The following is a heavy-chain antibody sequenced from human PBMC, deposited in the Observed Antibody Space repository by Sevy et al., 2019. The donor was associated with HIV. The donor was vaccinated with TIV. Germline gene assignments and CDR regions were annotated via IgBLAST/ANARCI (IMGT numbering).Heavy chain of an antibody. CDR1: GGSISSGSHY. D-gene: IGHD3-22*01. Sequence: SETLSLTCTVSGGSISSGSHYWDWIRQPPGKGLEWSGSIYFSGGTYYNPSLKSRVTISVDTSKNQFSLKQSSVTAADTAVYYCARHGGVSFYYDSSGPTPRGGYFDSWGQGTLVTVSS. J-gene: IGHJ4*02. CDR2: IYFSGGT. CDR3: ARHGGVSFYYDSSGPTPRGGYFDS. V-gene: IGHV4-39*01.